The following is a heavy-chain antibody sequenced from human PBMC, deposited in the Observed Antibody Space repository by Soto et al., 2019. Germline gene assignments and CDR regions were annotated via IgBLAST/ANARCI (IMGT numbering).Heavy chain of an antibody. CDR3: AREGWDYYDSSGYFTRDYYYGMDV. J-gene: IGHJ6*02. Sequence: GGSLRLSCAASGFTFSSYGMHWVRQAPGKGLEWVAVIWYDGSNKYYADSVKGRFTISRDNSKNTLYLQMNSLRAEDTAVYYCAREGWDYYDSSGYFTRDYYYGMDVWGQGTTVTVSS. D-gene: IGHD3-22*01. CDR2: IWYDGSNK. V-gene: IGHV3-33*01. CDR1: GFTFSSYG.